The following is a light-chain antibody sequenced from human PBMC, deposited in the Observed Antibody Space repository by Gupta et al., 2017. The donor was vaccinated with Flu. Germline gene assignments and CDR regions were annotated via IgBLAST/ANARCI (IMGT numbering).Light chain of an antibody. Sequence: SALPQPPSASGSPGQSVTISCTGTSSDVGGYNYVSWYQQHPGKAPKLMIYEVSKRPSGVPDRFSGSKSGNTASLTXSXLQAEDXADYYCSSYAGSNNFVFGTGTKVTVL. CDR2: EVS. CDR1: SSDVGGYNY. CDR3: SSYAGSNNFV. J-gene: IGLJ1*01. V-gene: IGLV2-8*01.